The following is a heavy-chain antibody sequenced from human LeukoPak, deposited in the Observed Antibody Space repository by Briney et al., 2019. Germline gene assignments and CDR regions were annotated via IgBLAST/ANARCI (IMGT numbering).Heavy chain of an antibody. J-gene: IGHJ4*02. CDR2: ISAYNGNT. D-gene: IGHD3-22*01. CDR1: GYTFPDYG. Sequence: ASVKVSCKASGYTFPDYGISWVRQAPGQGLEWMGWISAYNGNTNYAQNFQGRVTMTTDTSTSTAYMELSRLRSDDTAVYYCARTRRYYDSSGFDYWGQGTLVTVSS. CDR3: ARTRRYYDSSGFDY. V-gene: IGHV1-18*01.